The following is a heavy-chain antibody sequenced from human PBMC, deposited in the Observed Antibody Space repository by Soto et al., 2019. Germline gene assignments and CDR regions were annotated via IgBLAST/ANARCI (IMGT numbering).Heavy chain of an antibody. D-gene: IGHD6-19*01. Sequence: PVGSLRLSCAASEFTISSYAMHWVRQAPGKGLEWVAVISYDGSSKYNTDSVKGPFTVSRDKSKNTVYLQMHSLTVEDTAVYYCARDAVAMDYWGQGTLVTVSS. V-gene: IGHV3-30-3*01. CDR1: EFTISSYA. CDR3: ARDAVAMDY. J-gene: IGHJ4*02. CDR2: ISYDGSSK.